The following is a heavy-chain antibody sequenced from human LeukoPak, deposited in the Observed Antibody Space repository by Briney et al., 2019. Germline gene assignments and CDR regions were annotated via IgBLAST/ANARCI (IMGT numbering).Heavy chain of an antibody. Sequence: QSGGSLRLSCAASGFTLSTYRMSGVREATGKGVEWVANIKQDGSEKYYVDSVKGRFTISRDNAKNSLYLQMNSLRAEDTAMYYCARDSAGNDYWGQGTLVTVSS. J-gene: IGHJ4*02. CDR1: GFTLSTYR. CDR3: ARDSAGNDY. D-gene: IGHD6-13*01. V-gene: IGHV3-7*01. CDR2: IKQDGSEK.